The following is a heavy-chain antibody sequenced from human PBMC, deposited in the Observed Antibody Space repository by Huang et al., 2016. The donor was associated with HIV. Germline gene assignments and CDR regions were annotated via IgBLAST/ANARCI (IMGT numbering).Heavy chain of an antibody. CDR2: IIPMFGTA. J-gene: IGHJ6*02. V-gene: IGHV1-69*01. CDR1: GGTFSSYA. CDR3: ARDSPYYYYGLDV. Sequence: QVQLVQSGAEVKTPGSSVKVSCKASGGTFSSYAINWVRQAPGQGLEGMGGIIPMFGTANNAQKCQGRVTMTADESTTTAYMELSSLRSEDTAVYYCARDSPYYYYGLDVWGQGTTVTVSS.